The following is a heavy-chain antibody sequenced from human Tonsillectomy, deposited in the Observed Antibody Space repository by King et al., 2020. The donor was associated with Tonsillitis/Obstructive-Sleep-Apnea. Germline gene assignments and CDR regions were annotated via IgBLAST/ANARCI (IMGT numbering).Heavy chain of an antibody. Sequence: VQLVESGGGLVKPGGSLRLSCAASGFTFSDYYMSWIRQAPGKGLEWVSYITGSGNYTNYADSVKGRFTISRDNAKNSLYLQMNSLRAEDTAVYYCASIPPRNMSFYFYMDVWGKGTTVTVS. CDR2: ITGSGNYT. D-gene: IGHD2/OR15-2a*01. J-gene: IGHJ6*03. V-gene: IGHV3-11*05. CDR1: GFTFSDYY. CDR3: ASIPPRNMSFYFYMDV.